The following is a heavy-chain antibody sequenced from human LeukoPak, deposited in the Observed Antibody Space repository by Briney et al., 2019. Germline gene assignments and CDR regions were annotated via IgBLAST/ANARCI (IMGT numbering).Heavy chain of an antibody. Sequence: PSETLSLTCTVSGGSISSSTYYWGWIRQSPGKELEWIGSIYYSGYTYYNPSLKSQFTISVDTSENQFSLMLNSVTAADTAVYYCARGGGSSGWYSHWGQGTLVTVSS. J-gene: IGHJ4*02. D-gene: IGHD6-19*01. CDR2: IYYSGYT. CDR1: GGSISSSTYY. CDR3: ARGGGSSGWYSH. V-gene: IGHV4-39*01.